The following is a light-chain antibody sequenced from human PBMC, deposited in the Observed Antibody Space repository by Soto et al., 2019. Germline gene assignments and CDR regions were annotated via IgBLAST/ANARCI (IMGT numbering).Light chain of an antibody. V-gene: IGLV2-23*01. J-gene: IGLJ3*02. CDR2: EGS. CDR3: CSYVGSSTLV. Sequence: QSALTQPASVSGSPGQSITISCTGTSSDVGSYNLVSWYQQHPGKAPKLMIYEGSKRPSGVSNRFSGSKSGNTASLTISGLQAEDDADYYCCSYVGSSTLVFGGGTKLTVL. CDR1: SSDVGSYNL.